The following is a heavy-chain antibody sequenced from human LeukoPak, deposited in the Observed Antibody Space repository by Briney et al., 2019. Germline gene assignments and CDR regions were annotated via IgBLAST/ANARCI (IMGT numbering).Heavy chain of an antibody. D-gene: IGHD3-16*02. J-gene: IGHJ4*02. CDR1: GFTVSSNY. CDR2: IYSGGST. Sequence: SGGSLRLSCAASGFTVSSNYMSWVRQAPGKGLEWVSDIYSGGSTYYADSVEGRFTTSRDNSKNTLYLQMNSLRAEDTAVYYCASVPRITYYDYVWGSYRPYWGQGTLITVSS. CDR3: ASVPRITYYDYVWGSYRPY. V-gene: IGHV3-66*01.